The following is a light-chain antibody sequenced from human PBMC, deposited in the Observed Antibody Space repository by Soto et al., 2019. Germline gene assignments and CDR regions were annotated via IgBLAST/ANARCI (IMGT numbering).Light chain of an antibody. J-gene: IGLJ1*01. V-gene: IGLV1-44*01. CDR3: AAWDDSLNGRYV. CDR2: SNN. Sequence: QSVLTQPPSASGTPGQRVIISCSGSSSHIGSNTVNWYQQLPGTAPKLLIYSNNQRPSGVPDRCSGSKSGTSASLAISGLQSEDEADYYCAAWDDSLNGRYVFGTGTKVTVL. CDR1: SSHIGSNT.